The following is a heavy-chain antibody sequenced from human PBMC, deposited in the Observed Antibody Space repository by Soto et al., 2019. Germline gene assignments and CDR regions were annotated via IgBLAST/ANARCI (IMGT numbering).Heavy chain of an antibody. V-gene: IGHV3-23*01. CDR3: SKDGSYYDYVWGTYRYLFDY. CDR1: GFTFSSYA. CDR2: ISGSGDST. J-gene: IGHJ4*02. Sequence: GGSLRLSCAASGFTFSSYAMSWVRQAPGRGLEWVSTISGSGDSTYYADYVKGRFTISRDNSKNTLYLQMNSLRAEDTAVYYFSKDGSYYDYVWGTYRYLFDYWGQGALVTVSS. D-gene: IGHD3-16*02.